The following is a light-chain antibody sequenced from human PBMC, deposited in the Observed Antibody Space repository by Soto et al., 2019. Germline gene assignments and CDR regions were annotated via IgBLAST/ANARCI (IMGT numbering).Light chain of an antibody. CDR3: QQYGSSGT. CDR2: GAS. J-gene: IGKJ1*01. V-gene: IGKV3-20*01. Sequence: IVLAHSPGTLSLSPGERATLSVRASQSVSNNYLAWYQQKPGQAPRLLIYGASNRATGIPDRFSGSGSGTDFTLTISRLEPEDFAVYYCQQYGSSGTFGQGTKVDIK. CDR1: QSVSNNY.